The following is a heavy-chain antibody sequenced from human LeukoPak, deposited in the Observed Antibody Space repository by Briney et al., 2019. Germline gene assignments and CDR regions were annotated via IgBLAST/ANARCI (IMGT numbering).Heavy chain of an antibody. Sequence: GASVKVSCKASGYTFTGYYMHWVRQAPGQGLEWMGWINPNSGGTNYAQKFQGRVTMTRDTSISTAYMELSRLRSDDTAVYYCARGGTHRSSWYPPFDYWGQGTLVTVSS. V-gene: IGHV1-2*02. J-gene: IGHJ4*02. CDR1: GYTFTGYY. D-gene: IGHD6-13*01. CDR2: INPNSGGT. CDR3: ARGGTHRSSWYPPFDY.